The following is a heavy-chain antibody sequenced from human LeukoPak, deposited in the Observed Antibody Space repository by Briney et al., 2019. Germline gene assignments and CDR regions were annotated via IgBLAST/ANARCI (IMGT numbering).Heavy chain of an antibody. CDR1: GFTFSNAW. J-gene: IGHJ4*02. D-gene: IGHD6-13*01. V-gene: IGHV3-49*04. Sequence: SGGSLRLSCAASGFTFSNAWMSWVRQAPGKGLEWVGFIRSKAYGGTTEYAASVKGRFTISRDDSKSIAYLQMNSLKTEDTAVYYCTRVGLSPYSSSWYSYYFDYWGQGTLVTVSS. CDR2: IRSKAYGGTT. CDR3: TRVGLSPYSSSWYSYYFDY.